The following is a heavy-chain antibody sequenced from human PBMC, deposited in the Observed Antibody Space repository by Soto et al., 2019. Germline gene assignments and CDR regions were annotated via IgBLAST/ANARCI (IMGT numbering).Heavy chain of an antibody. V-gene: IGHV3-23*01. D-gene: IGHD6-6*01. Sequence: GSLRLSCAASGFSLDNYVMTWVRPAPGKGLEWVAGISGNGARAYYGDSVKGRFIVSRDNSKKTQYLQMKSLRVEDTALYYCAKRFDDSSTWSFDHWGLGTLVTVSS. J-gene: IGHJ4*02. CDR2: ISGNGARA. CDR1: GFSLDNYV. CDR3: AKRFDDSSTWSFDH.